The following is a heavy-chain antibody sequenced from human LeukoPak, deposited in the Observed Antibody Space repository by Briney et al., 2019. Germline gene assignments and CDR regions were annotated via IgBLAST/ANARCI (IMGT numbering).Heavy chain of an antibody. CDR1: GFTFSSYA. Sequence: PGGSLRLSCAASGFTFSSYAMSWVRQAPGKGLEWVSTIGGGGESTYSADSVKGRFTISRGNSKNTLYLQMDSLRAEDTAVYYCIRQECSGGSCSYVDYWGQGTLVTVSS. J-gene: IGHJ4*02. CDR3: IRQECSGGSCSYVDY. D-gene: IGHD2-15*01. CDR2: IGGGGEST. V-gene: IGHV3-23*01.